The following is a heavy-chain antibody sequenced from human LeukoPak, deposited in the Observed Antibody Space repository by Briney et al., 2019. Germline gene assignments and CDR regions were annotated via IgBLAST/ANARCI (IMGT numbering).Heavy chain of an antibody. J-gene: IGHJ4*02. CDR1: GGSISSYY. CDR3: ARGGQQLAN. D-gene: IGHD6-13*01. Sequence: ETLSLTCTVSGGSISSYYWSWIRQPPGQGLEWVSSISSSSSYIYYADSVKGRFTISRDNAKNSLYLQMNSLRAEDTAVYYCARGGQQLANWGQGTLVTVSS. CDR2: ISSSSSYI. V-gene: IGHV3-21*01.